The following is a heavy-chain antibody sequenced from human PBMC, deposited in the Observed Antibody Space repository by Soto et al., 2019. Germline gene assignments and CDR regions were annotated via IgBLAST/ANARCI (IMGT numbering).Heavy chain of an antibody. CDR2: ISYDGSNK. Sequence: QVQLVESGGGVVQPGRSLRLSCAASGFTFSSYGMHWVRQAPGKGLEWVAVISYDGSNKYYADSVKGRFTISRDNSKNTLYLQMNSLRAVDTAVYYCAKDYPLIVGALDYWGQGTLVTVSS. CDR1: GFTFSSYG. D-gene: IGHD1-26*01. CDR3: AKDYPLIVGALDY. J-gene: IGHJ4*02. V-gene: IGHV3-30*18.